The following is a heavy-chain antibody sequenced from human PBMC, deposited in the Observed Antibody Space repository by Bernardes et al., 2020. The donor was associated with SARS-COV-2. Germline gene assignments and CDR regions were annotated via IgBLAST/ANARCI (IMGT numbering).Heavy chain of an antibody. Sequence: GWSLRPSCAASGFTFSSYWMHWVRQVPGKGLVWVSRIDSAGSGITYADSVKGRFTISRDNAKNTLYLQMNSLRGEDTAIYYCVRGGYTNGYGSDNWGQGTLVTVSS. J-gene: IGHJ4*02. D-gene: IGHD5-18*01. CDR2: IDSAGSGI. V-gene: IGHV3-74*01. CDR3: VRGGYTNGYGSDN. CDR1: GFTFSSYW.